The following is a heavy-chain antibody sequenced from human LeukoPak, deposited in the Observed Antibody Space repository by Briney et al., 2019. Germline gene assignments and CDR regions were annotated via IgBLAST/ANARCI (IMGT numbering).Heavy chain of an antibody. CDR1: GYTFTGYY. Sequence: ASVKVSFKASGYTFTGYYMHWVRQAPGQGLEWMGWINPNGGGTNYAQKFQGRVTMTRDTSISTAYMELSRLRSDDTAVYYCARGPRIAVAGTEDWFDPWGQGTLVTVSS. CDR3: ARGPRIAVAGTEDWFDP. V-gene: IGHV1-2*02. J-gene: IGHJ5*02. D-gene: IGHD6-19*01. CDR2: INPNGGGT.